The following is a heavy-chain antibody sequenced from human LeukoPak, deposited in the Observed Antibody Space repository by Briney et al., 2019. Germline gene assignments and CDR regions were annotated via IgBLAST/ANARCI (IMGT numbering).Heavy chain of an antibody. D-gene: IGHD2-15*01. V-gene: IGHV4-59*08. CDR3: ARLAPHAEIWASDY. Sequence: PSETLSLTCTVSGGSISSHYWSWFRQPPGKGLEWIGYIYYSGTTNYNPSLKSRVTISVDTSKKQFSLKLSSVTAADTAVYYCARLAPHAEIWASDYWGQGTLVTVSS. CDR1: GGSISSHY. J-gene: IGHJ4*02. CDR2: IYYSGTT.